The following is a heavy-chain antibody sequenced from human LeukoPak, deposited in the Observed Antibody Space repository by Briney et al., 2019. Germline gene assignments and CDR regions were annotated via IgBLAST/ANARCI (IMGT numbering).Heavy chain of an antibody. V-gene: IGHV4-59*01. Sequence: SETLSLTCTVSGGSISSYYWSWIRQPPGKGLKWIGYIYYSGSTNYNPSLKSRVTISVDTSKNQFSLKLSSVTAADTAVYYCARVEDTGSYYVHFDYWGQGTLVTVSS. D-gene: IGHD1-26*01. CDR3: ARVEDTGSYYVHFDY. CDR1: GGSISSYY. J-gene: IGHJ4*02. CDR2: IYYSGST.